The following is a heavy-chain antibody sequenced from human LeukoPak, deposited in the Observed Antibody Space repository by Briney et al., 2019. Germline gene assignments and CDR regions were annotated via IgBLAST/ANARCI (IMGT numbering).Heavy chain of an antibody. J-gene: IGHJ4*02. CDR1: GFTFSSYG. V-gene: IGHV3-74*01. Sequence: GGSLRLSCAASGFTFSSYGMSWVRQAPGKGLVWVSRINSDGSSTSYADSVKGRFTISRDNAKNTLYLQMNSLRAEDTAVYYCARADDILTGYYDYWGQGTLVTVSS. CDR2: INSDGSST. CDR3: ARADDILTGYYDY. D-gene: IGHD3-9*01.